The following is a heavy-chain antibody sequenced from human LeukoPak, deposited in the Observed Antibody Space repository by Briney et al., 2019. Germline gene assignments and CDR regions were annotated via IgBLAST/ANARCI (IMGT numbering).Heavy chain of an antibody. V-gene: IGHV3-30*02. CDR3: AKEKLDCSGGSCYFSLDY. J-gene: IGHJ4*02. Sequence: GGSLRLSCAASGFTFSSYGMHWVRRAPGKGLEWVAFIRYDGSNKYYADSVKGRFTISRDNSKNTLHLQMNSLRAEDTAVYYCAKEKLDCSGGSCYFSLDYWGQGTLVTVSS. D-gene: IGHD2-15*01. CDR2: IRYDGSNK. CDR1: GFTFSSYG.